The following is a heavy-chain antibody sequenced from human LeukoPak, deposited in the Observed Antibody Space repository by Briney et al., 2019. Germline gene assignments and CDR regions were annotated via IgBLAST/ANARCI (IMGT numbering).Heavy chain of an antibody. CDR1: GYSFTSYW. J-gene: IGHJ3*02. Sequence: GESLEISCKGSGYSFTSYWISWVRQMPGKGLEWMGRIDPSDSYTNYSPSFQGHVTISADKSISTAYLQWSSLKASDTAMYYCARRLTYGSGTARGDAFDIWGQGTMVTVSS. D-gene: IGHD3-10*01. CDR3: ARRLTYGSGTARGDAFDI. CDR2: IDPSDSYT. V-gene: IGHV5-10-1*01.